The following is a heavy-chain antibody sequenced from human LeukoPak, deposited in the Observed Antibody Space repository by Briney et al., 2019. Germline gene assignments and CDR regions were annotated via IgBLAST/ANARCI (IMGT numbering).Heavy chain of an antibody. CDR3: ARVPYDHHKRVQNYYYYYSMDV. CDR1: GFTFSSYG. V-gene: IGHV3-33*01. D-gene: IGHD3-22*01. CDR2: IWYDGSNK. J-gene: IGHJ6*02. Sequence: GRSLRLSCVASGFTFSSYGMHWVRQAPGKGLEWVTVIWYDGSNKYYADSVKGRFTISRDDSKNTVYLQMNSLRAEDTAVYYCARVPYDHHKRVQNYYYYYSMDVWGQGTTVTVSS.